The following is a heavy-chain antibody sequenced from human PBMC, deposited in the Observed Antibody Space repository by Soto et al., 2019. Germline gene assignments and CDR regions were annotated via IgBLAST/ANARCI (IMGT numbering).Heavy chain of an antibody. V-gene: IGHV2-70*11. Sequence: SGPTLVNPTQTPTLTCTFSGFSLSTGGICVSWIRQPPGKALEWLARIDWDDDKYYTTSLRTRLTISRDTFKNQVDLTLTNMGPVDTATYFCARSDRIRRGLSFYVWGQGTMVTVSS. CDR1: GFSLSTGGIC. J-gene: IGHJ3*01. D-gene: IGHD1-1*01. CDR3: ARSDRIRRGLSFYV. CDR2: IDWDDDK.